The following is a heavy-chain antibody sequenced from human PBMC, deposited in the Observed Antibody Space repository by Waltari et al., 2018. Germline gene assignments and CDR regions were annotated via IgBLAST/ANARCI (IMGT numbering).Heavy chain of an antibody. CDR1: GGSFSGYY. J-gene: IGHJ4*02. V-gene: IGHV4-34*01. CDR3: ARQFSSGWYSEY. Sequence: QVQLQQWGAGLLKPSEPLSLTCAVNGGSFSGYYWRWIRQSPGRGLEWIGEINHSGSTNYNPSLKSRVTISVDTSKNQFSLKVSSVTAADTAVYYCARQFSSGWYSEYWGQGTLVTVSS. CDR2: INHSGST. D-gene: IGHD6-19*01.